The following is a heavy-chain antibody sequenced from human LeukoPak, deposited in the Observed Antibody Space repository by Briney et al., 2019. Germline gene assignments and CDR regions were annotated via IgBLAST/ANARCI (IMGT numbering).Heavy chain of an antibody. CDR2: IYSGGST. CDR3: AKAPGFDSSYWYFDV. J-gene: IGHJ2*01. D-gene: IGHD2-15*01. V-gene: IGHV3-53*05. CDR1: GFTVSSNY. Sequence: GGSLRLSCAASGFTVSSNYMSWVRQAPGKGLEWVSVIYSGGSTYYADSVKGRFTISRDNSKNTLYLQMNSLRAEDTAVYYCAKAPGFDSSYWYFDVWGRGTLVTVSS.